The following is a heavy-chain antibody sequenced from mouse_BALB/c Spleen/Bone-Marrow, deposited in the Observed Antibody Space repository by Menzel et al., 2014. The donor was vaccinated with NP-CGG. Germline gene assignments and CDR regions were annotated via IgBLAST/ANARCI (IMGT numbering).Heavy chain of an antibody. Sequence: VQLKQSGPGLVKPSQSLSLTCSVTGYSITSGYYWNWIRQFPGDKLERMAYISYDGSNNYNPSLKSRISITRDTSKNQFFLKLNSVTTEDTATYYCAREGFRRPYYSAMDSRGQGPPVTVSS. CDR3: AREGFRRPYYSAMDS. V-gene: IGHV3-6*02. CDR1: GYSITSGYY. J-gene: IGHJ4*01. D-gene: IGHD1-2*01. CDR2: ISYDGSN.